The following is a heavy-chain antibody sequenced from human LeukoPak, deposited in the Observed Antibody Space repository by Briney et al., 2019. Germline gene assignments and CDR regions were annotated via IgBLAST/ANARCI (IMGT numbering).Heavy chain of an antibody. CDR1: GGSISSSSYY. CDR2: IYYSGST. V-gene: IGHV4-39*01. D-gene: IGHD2-15*01. Sequence: PSETLSLTCTVSGGSISSSSYYWGWIRQPPGKGLEWIGSIYYSGSTYYNPSLKSRVTISVDTSKNQFSLKLSSVTAADTAVYYCARVPSGYCSGGSCSWFDPWGQGTLVTVS. J-gene: IGHJ5*02. CDR3: ARVPSGYCSGGSCSWFDP.